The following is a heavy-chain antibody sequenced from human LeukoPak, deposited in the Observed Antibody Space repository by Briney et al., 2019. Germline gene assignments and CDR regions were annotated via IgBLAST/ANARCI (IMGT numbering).Heavy chain of an antibody. CDR3: AELGITMIGGV. D-gene: IGHD3-10*02. CDR2: ISSSGSTI. Sequence: PGGSLRLSCAASGFTFSSCEMIWVRQAPGKGLVGVSYISSSGSTIYYADSVKGRFTISRDNAKNSLYLQMNNLRAEDTAVYYCAELGITMIGGVWGKGTTVTISS. J-gene: IGHJ6*04. V-gene: IGHV3-48*03. CDR1: GFTFSSCE.